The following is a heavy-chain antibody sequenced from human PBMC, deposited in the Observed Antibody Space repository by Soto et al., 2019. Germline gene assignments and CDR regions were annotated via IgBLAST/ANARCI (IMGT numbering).Heavy chain of an antibody. J-gene: IGHJ5*02. CDR3: ARDKALRFDP. CDR2: IYYSGST. CDR1: GGSISSSSYY. Sequence: SETLSLTCTVSGGSISSSSYYWGWIRQPPGKGLEWIGYIYYSGSTNYNPSLKSRVTISVDTSKNQFSLKLSSVTAADTAVYYCARDKALRFDPWGQGTLVTVSS. V-gene: IGHV4-61*01.